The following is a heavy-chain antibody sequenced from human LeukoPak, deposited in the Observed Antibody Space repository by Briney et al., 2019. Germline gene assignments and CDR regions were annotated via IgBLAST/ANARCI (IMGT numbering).Heavy chain of an antibody. D-gene: IGHD4-11*01. CDR3: VRHGGTRVTLVEVYYFDS. CDR2: IYHTGGT. CDR1: GVSITSSSYY. V-gene: IGHV4-39*01. J-gene: IGHJ4*02. Sequence: SETLSLTCSVSGVSITSSSYYWGWIRQPPEKGLEWIGSIYHTGGTYYSPSLTSRVSISVDTSKNQFSLKLSSVTAADTAVYYCVRHGGTRVTLVEVYYFDSWGQGTLVTVSS.